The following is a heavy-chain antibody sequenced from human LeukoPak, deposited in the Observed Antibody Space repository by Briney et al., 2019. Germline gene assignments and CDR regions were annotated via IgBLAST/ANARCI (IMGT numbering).Heavy chain of an antibody. D-gene: IGHD3/OR15-3a*01. CDR2: INHSGST. CDR1: GGSFSGYY. V-gene: IGHV4-34*01. CDR3: ARSGLPDP. Sequence: SETLSLTCAVYGGSFSGYYWSWIRQPPGKGLEWIGEINHSGSTNYNPSLKSRVTISVDTSKNQFSLKLSSVTAADTAVYYCARSGLPDPWGQGTLVTVSS. J-gene: IGHJ5*02.